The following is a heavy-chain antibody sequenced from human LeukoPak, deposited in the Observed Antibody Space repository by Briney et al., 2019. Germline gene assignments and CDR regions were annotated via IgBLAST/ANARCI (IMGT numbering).Heavy chain of an antibody. CDR2: INQDESKK. CDR3: ARDHAYRTDY. V-gene: IGHV3-7*01. J-gene: IGHJ4*02. Sequence: GGSLRLSCAASGFSFSNDWMCWVRQAPGKGLEWVANINQDESKKYYVDSVKGRFTISRDNAKNSLYPQMSSLRAEDTAVYYCARDHAYRTDYWGQGTLVTVSS. CDR1: GFSFSNDW. D-gene: IGHD2-2*01.